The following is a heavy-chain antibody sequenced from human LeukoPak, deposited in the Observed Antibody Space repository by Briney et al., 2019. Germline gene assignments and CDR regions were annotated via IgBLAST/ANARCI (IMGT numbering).Heavy chain of an antibody. J-gene: IGHJ5*02. CDR3: ARDVAAGRYNWFDP. V-gene: IGHV1-69*05. Sequence: SVKVSCKASGGTFSSYAISWVRQAPGQGLEWMGRIIPIFGTANYAQKFQGRVTITTDESTSTAYMELSSLRSEDTAVYYCARDVAAGRYNWFDPWGQGTLVTVSS. CDR2: IIPIFGTA. D-gene: IGHD6-13*01. CDR1: GGTFSSYA.